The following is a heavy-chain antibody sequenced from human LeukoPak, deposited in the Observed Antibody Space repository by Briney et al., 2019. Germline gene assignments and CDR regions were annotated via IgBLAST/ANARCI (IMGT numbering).Heavy chain of an antibody. D-gene: IGHD3-10*01. J-gene: IGHJ4*02. CDR2: ISGSGGST. CDR1: GFTFSSYA. V-gene: IGHV3-23*01. CDR3: AKDGSGSYRVFDY. Sequence: GGSLRLSCAASGFTFSSYAMSWVRQAPGKGLEWVSAISGSGGSTYYADSVKGRFTISRDNSKSTLYLQMNSLRAEDTAVYYCAKDGSGSYRVFDYWGQGTLVTVSS.